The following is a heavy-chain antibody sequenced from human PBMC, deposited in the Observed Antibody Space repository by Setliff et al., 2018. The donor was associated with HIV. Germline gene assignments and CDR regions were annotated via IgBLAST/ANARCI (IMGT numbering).Heavy chain of an antibody. CDR3: AKDRLLDGSSWYYLDY. D-gene: IGHD6-13*01. Sequence: ASVKVSCKASGYTFTSYDINWVRQATGQGLEWMGWMNPNSGNTGYAQKFQGRVTITRNTSISTAYMELSSLRSEDTAVYYCAKDRLLDGSSWYYLDYWGQGTLVTVSS. CDR1: GYTFTSYD. V-gene: IGHV1-8*03. J-gene: IGHJ4*02. CDR2: MNPNSGNT.